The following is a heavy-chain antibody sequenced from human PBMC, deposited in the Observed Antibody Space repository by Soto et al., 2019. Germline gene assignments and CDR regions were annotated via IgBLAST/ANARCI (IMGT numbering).Heavy chain of an antibody. CDR2: ISGSGGST. Sequence: GGSLRLSCAASGFTSSSYAMSWVRQAPGKGLEWVSAISGSGGSTYYADSVKGRFTISRDNSKNTLYLQMNSLRADDTAIYYSGSTNYNPSLKSRVTISVDTSKNQFSLKLISVTAADTAVYYCARHGGPEAEYYYGSGMLGKDAFDIWGQGTMVTVSS. CDR3: GSTNYNPSLKSRVTISVDTSKNQFSLKLISVTAADTAVYYCARHGGPEAEYYYGSGMLGKDAFDI. D-gene: IGHD3-10*01. J-gene: IGHJ3*02. V-gene: IGHV3-23*01. CDR1: GFTSSSYA.